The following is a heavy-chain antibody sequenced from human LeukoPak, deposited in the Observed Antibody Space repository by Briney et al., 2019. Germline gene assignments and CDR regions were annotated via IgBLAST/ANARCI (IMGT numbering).Heavy chain of an antibody. Sequence: PSETLSLTCAVYGGSFSGYYWSWIRQPPGKGLEWIGEINHSGSTNYNPSLKSRVTISVDTSKNQFSLKLSSVTAADTAVYYCARVTPLGVTYDYWGQGTLVTVSS. CDR1: GGSFSGYY. CDR3: ARVTPLGVTYDY. J-gene: IGHJ4*02. D-gene: IGHD3-10*01. CDR2: INHSGST. V-gene: IGHV4-34*01.